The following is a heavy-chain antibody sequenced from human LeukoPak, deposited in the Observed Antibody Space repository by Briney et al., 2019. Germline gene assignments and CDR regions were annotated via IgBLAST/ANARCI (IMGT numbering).Heavy chain of an antibody. D-gene: IGHD2-2*01. V-gene: IGHV3-7*01. CDR2: IKQDGSEK. J-gene: IGHJ6*02. CDR1: GFTFSSYW. CDR3: ARDHIVVERRGLGRSNYYYYGMDV. Sequence: GGSLRLSCAASGFTFSSYWMSWVRQAPGKGLEWVANIKQDGSEKYYVDSVKGRFTISRDNAKNSLYLQMNSLRAEDTAVYYCARDHIVVERRGLGRSNYYYYGMDVWGQGTTVTVSS.